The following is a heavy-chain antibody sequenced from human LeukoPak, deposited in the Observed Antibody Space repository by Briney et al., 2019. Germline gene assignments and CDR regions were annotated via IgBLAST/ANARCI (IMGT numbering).Heavy chain of an antibody. V-gene: IGHV3-30*18. CDR2: ISYDGSNK. Sequence: PGRSLRLSCAASGFTFSSYGMHSVRQAPGKGLEWVAVISYDGSNKYYADSVKGRFTISRDNSKNTLYLQMNSLRAEDTAVYYCAKDGPGSGYYRHFDYWGQGTLVTVSS. CDR3: AKDGPGSGYYRHFDY. CDR1: GFTFSSYG. D-gene: IGHD3-22*01. J-gene: IGHJ4*02.